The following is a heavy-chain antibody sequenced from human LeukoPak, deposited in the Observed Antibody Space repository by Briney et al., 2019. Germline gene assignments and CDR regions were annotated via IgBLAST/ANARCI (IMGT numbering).Heavy chain of an antibody. Sequence: GGSLRLSCAASGFTVSSNYMSWVCQAPGKGLEWVSVIYSGGSTYYADSVKGRFTISRDNAKNSLYLQMNSLRAEDTAVYFCARVHWNDGDFDYWGRGTLVTVSS. CDR2: IYSGGST. CDR3: ARVHWNDGDFDY. V-gene: IGHV3-66*01. D-gene: IGHD1-1*01. CDR1: GFTVSSNY. J-gene: IGHJ4*02.